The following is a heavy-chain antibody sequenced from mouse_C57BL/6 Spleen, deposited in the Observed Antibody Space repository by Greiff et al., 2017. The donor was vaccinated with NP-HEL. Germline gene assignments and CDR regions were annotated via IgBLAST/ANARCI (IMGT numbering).Heavy chain of an antibody. CDR1: GYSITSGYY. Sequence: EVQLQQSGPGLVKPSQSLSLTCSVTGYSITSGYYWNWIRQFPGNKLEWMCYISYDGSNNYNPSLKNRISITRDTSKNQFFLKLNSVTTEDTATYYCARVGYYDGSSYVSDYWGQGTTLTVSS. CDR3: ARVGYYDGSSYVSDY. D-gene: IGHD1-1*01. J-gene: IGHJ2*01. CDR2: ISYDGSN. V-gene: IGHV3-6*01.